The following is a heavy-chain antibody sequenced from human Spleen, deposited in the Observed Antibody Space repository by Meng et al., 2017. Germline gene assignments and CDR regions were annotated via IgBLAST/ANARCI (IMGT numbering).Heavy chain of an antibody. V-gene: IGHV3-23*01. CDR2: ISGSGGTT. CDR3: AREDAKIVGANY. J-gene: IGHJ4*02. Sequence: GGSLRLSCAASGFIFSSHAMSWVRQAPGKGLEWVSVISGSGGTTYYADSVKGRFTISRDNSKNTLYLQMNSLRAEDTAVYYCAREDAKIVGANYWGQGTLVTVSS. D-gene: IGHD1-26*01. CDR1: GFIFSSHA.